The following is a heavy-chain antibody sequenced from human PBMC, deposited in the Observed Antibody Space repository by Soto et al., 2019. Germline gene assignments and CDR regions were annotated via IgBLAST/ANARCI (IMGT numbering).Heavy chain of an antibody. V-gene: IGHV3-30*18. J-gene: IGHJ4*02. CDR2: ISAGGNTK. CDR1: GFTLSNIG. D-gene: IGHD2-21*01. CDR3: AKESGGERYAAYFYL. Sequence: QVQLVESGGGVVQPGTSLRLACAASGFTLSNIGMQWVRQAPGKGLEWVAVISAGGNTKYYADSVKGRFTISRDNSKNPLFLQMNSLRTEDTAVYYCAKESGGERYAAYFYLWGQGTLVTVSA.